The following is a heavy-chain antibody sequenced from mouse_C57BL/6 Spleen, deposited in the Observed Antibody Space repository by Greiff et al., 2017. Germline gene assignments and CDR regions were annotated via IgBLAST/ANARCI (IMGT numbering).Heavy chain of an antibody. D-gene: IGHD2-5*01. CDR1: GYTFTSYW. V-gene: IGHV1-52*01. Sequence: QVQLQQPGAELVRPGSSVKLSCKASGYTFTSYWMHWVKQRPIQGLEWIGNIDPSDSETHYNQKFKDKATLTVDKSSSTAYMQLSSLTSEDSAVYYCTRDYDSNPGYWGQGTTLTVSS. J-gene: IGHJ2*01. CDR2: IDPSDSET. CDR3: TRDYDSNPGY.